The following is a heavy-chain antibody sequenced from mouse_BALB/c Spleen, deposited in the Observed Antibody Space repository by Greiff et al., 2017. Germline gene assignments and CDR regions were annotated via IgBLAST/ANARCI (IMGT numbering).Heavy chain of an antibody. V-gene: IGHV1-52*01. CDR3: ARDGTTAVGEAWFAD. D-gene: IGHD1-1*01. CDR2: IDPYDSET. CDR1: GYTFTSYW. Sequence: QVQLQQPGAELVRPGASVKLSCKASGYTFTSYWMNWVKQRPEQGLEWIGRIDPYDSETHYNQKFKDKAILTVDKSSSTAYMQLSSLTSEDSAVYYSARDGTTAVGEAWFADWGQGTLVTVSA. J-gene: IGHJ3*01.